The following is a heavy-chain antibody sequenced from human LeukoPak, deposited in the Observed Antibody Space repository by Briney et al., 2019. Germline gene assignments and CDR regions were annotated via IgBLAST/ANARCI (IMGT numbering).Heavy chain of an antibody. CDR3: AREGYCSGGSCPYDY. Sequence: PSETLSLTCTVSGGSISSGGYYWSWIRQHPGKGLAWIGYIYYSGSTYYNPSLKSRVTISVDTSKNQFSLKLSSVTAADTAVYYCAREGYCSGGSCPYDYWGQGTLVTVSS. D-gene: IGHD2-15*01. CDR2: IYYSGST. CDR1: GGSISSGGYY. J-gene: IGHJ4*02. V-gene: IGHV4-31*03.